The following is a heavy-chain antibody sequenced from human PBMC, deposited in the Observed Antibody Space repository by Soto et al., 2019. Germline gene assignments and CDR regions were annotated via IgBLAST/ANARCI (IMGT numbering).Heavy chain of an antibody. CDR2: IYHSGST. V-gene: IGHV4-38-2*01. D-gene: IGHD3-10*01. Sequence: ASETLSLTCAVSGYSISSGYYRGWIRQPPGKGLEWIGSIYHSGSTYYNPSLKSRVTISVDTSKNQFSLKLSSVTAADTAVYYCAGGMVRGVVFDYWGQGTLVTVS. CDR1: GYSISSGYY. J-gene: IGHJ4*02. CDR3: AGGMVRGVVFDY.